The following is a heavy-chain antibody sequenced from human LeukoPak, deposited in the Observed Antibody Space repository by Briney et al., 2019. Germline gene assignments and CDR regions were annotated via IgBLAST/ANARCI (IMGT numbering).Heavy chain of an antibody. J-gene: IGHJ4*02. D-gene: IGHD5-18*01. CDR3: ARVDGYSYGSLRIDW. CDR2: ISSSSNTI. CDR1: GFTFSSYS. Sequence: PGGSLRLSCAASGFTFSSYSMDWVRQAPGKGLEWVSYISSSSNTIYYADSVKGRFTISRDNAKNSLYLQMNSLRAEDTAVYYCARVDGYSYGSLRIDWWGQGTLVTVSS. V-gene: IGHV3-48*04.